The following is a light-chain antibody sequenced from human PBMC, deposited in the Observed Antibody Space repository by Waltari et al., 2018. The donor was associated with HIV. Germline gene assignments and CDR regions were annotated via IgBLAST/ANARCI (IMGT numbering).Light chain of an antibody. CDR3: TSYISSSSPV. J-gene: IGLJ3*02. Sequence: QSALTQPASVSGSPGQSITIPCTGTNTDVDDYTYVSWYQHHPGKAPKVMIYEGNNRPSGVSNRFSGSKSGNTASLTISGLQAEDEADYFCTSYISSSSPVFGGWTKLTVL. CDR1: NTDVDDYTY. V-gene: IGLV2-14*01. CDR2: EGN.